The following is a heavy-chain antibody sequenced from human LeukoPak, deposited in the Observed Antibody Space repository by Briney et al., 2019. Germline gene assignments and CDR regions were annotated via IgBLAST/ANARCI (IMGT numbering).Heavy chain of an antibody. Sequence: PSKTLSLTCAVYGGSFSGYYWSWIRQPPGKGLEWIGEINHSGSTNYNPSLKSRVTISVDTSKNQFSLKLSSVTAADTAVYYCARVIVVVPAATLDVWGKGTTVTVSS. D-gene: IGHD2-2*01. J-gene: IGHJ6*04. V-gene: IGHV4-34*01. CDR1: GGSFSGYY. CDR3: ARVIVVVPAATLDV. CDR2: INHSGST.